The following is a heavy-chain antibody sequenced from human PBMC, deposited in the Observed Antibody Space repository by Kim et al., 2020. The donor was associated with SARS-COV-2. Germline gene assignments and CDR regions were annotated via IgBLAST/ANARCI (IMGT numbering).Heavy chain of an antibody. CDR3: AKLDCSGGSCSTAY. V-gene: IGHV3-23*01. Sequence: GGSLRLSCAASGLTLSSYAMSWVRQAPGKGLEWVSGIRSSGDNTYYADSVKGRFTVSRDTSQNTLFLQMNSLRAEDTAVYYCAKLDCSGGSCSTAYWGQGTLVTVSS. D-gene: IGHD2-15*01. CDR1: GLTLSSYA. CDR2: IRSSGDNT. J-gene: IGHJ4*02.